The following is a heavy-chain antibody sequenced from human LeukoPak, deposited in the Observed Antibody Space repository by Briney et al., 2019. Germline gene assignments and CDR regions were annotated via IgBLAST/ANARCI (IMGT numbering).Heavy chain of an antibody. CDR1: GASFSGYY. CDR2: INHSGST. Sequence: PSETLSLTCAVYGASFSGYYWSWIRQPPGKWLEWIGEINHSGSTNYNPSLKSRVTISVDTSKNQFSLKLSSVTAADTAVYYCARVELDIVVVPAALTFDYWGQGTLVTVSS. V-gene: IGHV4-34*01. D-gene: IGHD2-2*03. J-gene: IGHJ4*02. CDR3: ARVELDIVVVPAALTFDY.